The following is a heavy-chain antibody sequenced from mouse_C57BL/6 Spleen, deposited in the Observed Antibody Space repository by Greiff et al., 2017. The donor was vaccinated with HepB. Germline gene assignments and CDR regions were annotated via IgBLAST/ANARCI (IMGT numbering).Heavy chain of an antibody. Sequence: VQLQQSGTELVKPGASVKLSCKASGYTFTSYWMHWVKQRPGQGLEWIGNINPSNGGTNYNEKFKSKATLTVDKSSSTAYMQLSSLTSEDSAVYYCARELGWVKYDFDYWGQGTTLTVSS. CDR2: INPSNGGT. D-gene: IGHD4-1*01. CDR3: ARELGWVKYDFDY. CDR1: GYTFTSYW. J-gene: IGHJ2*01. V-gene: IGHV1-53*01.